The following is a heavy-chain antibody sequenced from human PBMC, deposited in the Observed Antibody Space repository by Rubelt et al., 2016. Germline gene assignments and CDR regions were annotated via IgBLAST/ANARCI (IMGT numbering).Heavy chain of an antibody. CDR1: GFTFSSYA. J-gene: IGHJ4*02. CDR3: ARDGSGSIY. Sequence: GGLVQPGGSLRLSCVASGFTFSSYAMSWVRQAPGKGLEWVSVIYGDGNTYYADSVKGRFTISRDNFENTLYLQMNSLRAEDTAVYYCARDGSGSIYWGQGALVTVSS. D-gene: IGHD6-19*01. CDR2: IYGDGNT. V-gene: IGHV3-66*02.